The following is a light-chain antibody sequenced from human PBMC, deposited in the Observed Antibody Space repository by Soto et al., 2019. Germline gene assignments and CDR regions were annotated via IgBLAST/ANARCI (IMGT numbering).Light chain of an antibody. CDR1: QSISSTY. J-gene: IGKJ4*01. CDR3: QLYGSSSFA. CDR2: GAF. Sequence: EIVLTQSPGTLSLSPGERATLSCRARQSISSTYLAWYQKKPGQAPSLLLYGAFNRATGIPDRFSGSGSGTDFTLTITRLEPEDCGFYYCQLYGSSSFAFGGGTKVEIK. V-gene: IGKV3-20*01.